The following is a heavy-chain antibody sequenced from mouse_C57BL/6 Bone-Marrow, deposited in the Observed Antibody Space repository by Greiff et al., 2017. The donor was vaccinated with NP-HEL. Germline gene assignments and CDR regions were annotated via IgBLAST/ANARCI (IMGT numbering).Heavy chain of an antibody. CDR3: ARRLYYYGSRVMDY. Sequence: VQLQQPGAELVKPGASVKLSCKASGYTFTSYWMHWVKQRPGQGLEWIGMIHPNSGSTNYNEKFKSKATLTVDKSSSTDYMQLSILTSEDSAVYYCARRLYYYGSRVMDYWGQGTSVTVSS. J-gene: IGHJ4*01. CDR1: GYTFTSYW. D-gene: IGHD1-1*01. V-gene: IGHV1-64*01. CDR2: IHPNSGST.